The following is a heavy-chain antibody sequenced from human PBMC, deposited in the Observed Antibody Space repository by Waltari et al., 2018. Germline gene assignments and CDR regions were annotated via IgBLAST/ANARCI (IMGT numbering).Heavy chain of an antibody. J-gene: IGHJ4*02. V-gene: IGHV3-23*04. CDR3: AKDQDRRWRGRGESLEYYFDY. Sequence: EVQLVESGGGLVQPGGSLRLSCAASGFTFSSYAMSWVRQAPGKGLEWVSAISGSGGSTYYADSVKGRFTISRDNSKNTLYLQMNSLRAEDTAVYYCAKDQDRRWRGRGESLEYYFDYWGQGTLVTVSS. CDR1: GFTFSSYA. CDR2: ISGSGGST. D-gene: IGHD3-16*01.